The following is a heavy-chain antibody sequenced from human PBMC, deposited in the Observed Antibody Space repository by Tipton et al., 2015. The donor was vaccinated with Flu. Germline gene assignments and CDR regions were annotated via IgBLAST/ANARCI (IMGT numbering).Heavy chain of an antibody. CDR3: ARGNDYANTYFDS. Sequence: TLSLTCAVSGDSVSSDYYWGWIRQFPGKGLEWIGTVSRPGSTVYSPSLKSRVTISIDTSKNQFSLKLSSVTAADTAVYYCARGNDYANTYFDSWGQGTPVTVSS. D-gene: IGHD4-17*01. V-gene: IGHV4-38-2*01. CDR2: VSRPGST. J-gene: IGHJ4*02. CDR1: GDSVSSDYY.